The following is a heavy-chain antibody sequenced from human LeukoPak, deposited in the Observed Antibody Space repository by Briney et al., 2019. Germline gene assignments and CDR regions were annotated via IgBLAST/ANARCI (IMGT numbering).Heavy chain of an antibody. CDR2: TYYRSKWYN. Sequence: TSQTLSLTCAISGDSVSSNNGAWNWIRQSPSRGLEWPGTTYYRSKWYNEYAGSLMSRNTISPDTSKNQFSLQVYSVTPEDTAVYYCARDVGTTGWHTYDFWGQATLVADCS. CDR3: ARDVGTTGWHTYDF. V-gene: IGHV6-1*01. CDR1: GDSVSSNNGA. D-gene: IGHD3-9*01. J-gene: IGHJ4*02.